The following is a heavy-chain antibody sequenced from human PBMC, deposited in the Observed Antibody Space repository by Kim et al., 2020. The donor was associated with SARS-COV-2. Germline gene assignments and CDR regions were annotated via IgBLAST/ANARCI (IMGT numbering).Heavy chain of an antibody. CDR3: ARGPRYSSSWYAPTFDY. J-gene: IGHJ4*02. Sequence: LKSRVTISVDTSKNQFSLKLSSVTAADTAVYYCARGPRYSSSWYAPTFDYWGQGTLVTVSS. D-gene: IGHD6-13*01. V-gene: IGHV4-59*09.